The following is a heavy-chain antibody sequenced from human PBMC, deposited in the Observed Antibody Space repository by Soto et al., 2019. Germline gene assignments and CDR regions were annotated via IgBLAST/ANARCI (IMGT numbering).Heavy chain of an antibody. CDR1: GFTFSSYA. Sequence: QVQLVESGGGVVQPGRSLRLSCAASGFTFSSYAMHWVRQAPGKGLEWVAVISYDGSNKYYADSVKGRFTISRDNSKNTLYLQMNSLRAEDTAVYYCARDRIVGARHPHNAFDIWGQGTMVTVSS. V-gene: IGHV3-30-3*01. CDR2: ISYDGSNK. D-gene: IGHD1-26*01. CDR3: ARDRIVGARHPHNAFDI. J-gene: IGHJ3*02.